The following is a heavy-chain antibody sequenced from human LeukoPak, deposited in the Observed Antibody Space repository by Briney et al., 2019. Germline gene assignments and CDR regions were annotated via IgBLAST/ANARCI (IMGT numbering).Heavy chain of an antibody. CDR2: IYSGGST. CDR3: TRGGGGSFPRY. CDR1: GFTVSSNF. Sequence: GGSLRLSCAASGFTVSSNFLSWVRQPPGKGLEWVSDIYSGGSTYYADSVKGRFTISRDNSKNTLYLQMNSLRAEDTAVYYCTRGGGGSFPRYWGQGTLVTVPS. V-gene: IGHV3-53*01. J-gene: IGHJ4*02. D-gene: IGHD2-21*01.